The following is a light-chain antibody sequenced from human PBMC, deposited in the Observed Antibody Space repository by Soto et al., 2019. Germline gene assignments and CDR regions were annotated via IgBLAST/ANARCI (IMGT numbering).Light chain of an antibody. Sequence: EIQLTQPPGTLASSTGERATLSCRASQSVSSRYLGWHQQKPRQAPQLLIYGTTSRPTGIPDRLSGRGSGTDFTLTISRLEPEEFAGYYCQQYVRSPKAFGQETKVDIK. CDR2: GTT. J-gene: IGKJ1*01. CDR3: QQYVRSPKA. V-gene: IGKV3-20*01. CDR1: QSVSSRY.